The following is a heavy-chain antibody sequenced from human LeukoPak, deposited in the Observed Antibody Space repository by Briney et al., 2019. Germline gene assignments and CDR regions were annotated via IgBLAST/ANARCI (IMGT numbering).Heavy chain of an antibody. CDR1: GYTFTGYF. V-gene: IGHV1-2*02. CDR3: ARSPHILTGENFDF. J-gene: IGHJ4*02. Sequence: ASVTVSCTASGYTFTGYFMHWVRQAPGQGLEWMGWINPNSGDANYAQKFQGRVTMTRDTSISTAYMELSRLRSDDTAVYYCARSPHILTGENFDFWGQGTLVTVSS. D-gene: IGHD3-9*01. CDR2: INPNSGDA.